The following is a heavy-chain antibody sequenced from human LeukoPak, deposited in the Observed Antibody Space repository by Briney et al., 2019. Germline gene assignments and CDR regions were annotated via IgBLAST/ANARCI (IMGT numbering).Heavy chain of an antibody. D-gene: IGHD3-22*01. CDR2: IIPIFGTA. J-gene: IGHJ5*02. V-gene: IGHV1-69*13. Sequence: GASVKVSCKASGGTFSSYAISWVRQAPGQGLEWMGGIIPIFGTANYAQKFQGRVTITADESTSTAYMELSSLRSEDTAVYYCARKVPNDSSGYYYRGQFDPWGQGTLVTVSS. CDR3: ARKVPNDSSGYYYRGQFDP. CDR1: GGTFSSYA.